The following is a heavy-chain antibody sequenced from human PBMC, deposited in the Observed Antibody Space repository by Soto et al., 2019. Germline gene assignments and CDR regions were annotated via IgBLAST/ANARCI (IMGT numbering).Heavy chain of an antibody. CDR1: GFTFDDYA. V-gene: IGHV3-9*01. J-gene: IGHJ4*02. CDR3: AKDKEVGAVAGMGIDY. D-gene: IGHD6-19*01. Sequence: GGSLRLSCAACGFTFDDYAMHWVRQAPGKGLEWVSGISWNSGSIGYADSVKGRFTISRDNAKNSLYLQMNSLRAEDTALYYCAKDKEVGAVAGMGIDYWGQGTLVTVSS. CDR2: ISWNSGSI.